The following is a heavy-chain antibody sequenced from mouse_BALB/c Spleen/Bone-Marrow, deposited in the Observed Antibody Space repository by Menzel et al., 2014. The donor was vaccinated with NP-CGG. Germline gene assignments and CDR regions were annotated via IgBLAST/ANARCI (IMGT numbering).Heavy chain of an antibody. J-gene: IGHJ1*01. V-gene: IGHV1S34*01. CDR2: ISCYNGAT. CDR1: GYSFTGYY. CDR3: ARGDTTATHWYFDV. Sequence: LVKTGASVKISCKASGYSFTGYYMHWVKQSHGKSLEWIGYISCYNGATSHNQKFKGRATFTVDTPSSPAYMQFNCLTSEDSAVYYCARGDTTATHWYFDVWGAGTTVTVSS. D-gene: IGHD1-2*01.